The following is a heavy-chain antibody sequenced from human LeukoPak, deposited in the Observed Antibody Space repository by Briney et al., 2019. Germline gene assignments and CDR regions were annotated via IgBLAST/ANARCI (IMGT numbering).Heavy chain of an antibody. J-gene: IGHJ6*03. V-gene: IGHV3-7*01. CDR2: IKQDGSEQ. D-gene: IGHD6-13*01. CDR3: ASRYSSSWYYYYYYMDV. Sequence: GGSLRLSCAASGFTFSSYWMSWVRQAPGKGLEWVANIKQDGSEQYYVDSVKGRFTISRDNAKNSLYLQMNSLRAEDTAVYYCASRYSSSWYYYYYYMDVWGKGTTVTVSS. CDR1: GFTFSSYW.